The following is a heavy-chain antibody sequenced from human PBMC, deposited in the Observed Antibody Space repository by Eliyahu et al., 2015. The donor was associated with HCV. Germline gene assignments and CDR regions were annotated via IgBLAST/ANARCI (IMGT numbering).Heavy chain of an antibody. J-gene: IGHJ4*02. CDR2: ISGDETK. V-gene: IGHV2-5*02. Sequence: LEWLALISGDETKVYRPSLRTRLTISKDTSKNQVVLKMTNLDPVDTATYSCAHTXGDGYFDSWGQGTLVTVSS. D-gene: IGHD3-10*01. CDR3: AHTXGDGYFDS.